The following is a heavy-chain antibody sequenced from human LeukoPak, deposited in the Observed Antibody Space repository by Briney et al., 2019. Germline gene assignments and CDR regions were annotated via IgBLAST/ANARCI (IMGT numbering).Heavy chain of an antibody. CDR1: GGTFNSYA. Sequence: ASVKVSCKASGGTFNSYAISWVRQAPGQGLEWMGGIIPIFGTTNYARKFRGRVTLTADKSTRTAYMELSSLRSEDTAVYYCARDKGSSYLSSFDYWGQGTLVTVSS. CDR3: ARDKGSSYLSSFDY. CDR2: IIPIFGTT. D-gene: IGHD6-6*01. V-gene: IGHV1-69*06. J-gene: IGHJ4*02.